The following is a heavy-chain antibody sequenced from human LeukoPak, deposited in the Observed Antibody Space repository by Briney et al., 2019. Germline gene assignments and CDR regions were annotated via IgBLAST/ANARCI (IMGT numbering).Heavy chain of an antibody. Sequence: VKLGGSLRFSCAASGFTFSGYWMIWVRQAPGKGLEWVATINRDGSEEFYVDAARGRFTISRDNTKNSLFLQMNSLRAEDTAVYYCARYNYDSSFSFDYWGQGTLVTVSS. J-gene: IGHJ4*02. CDR3: ARYNYDSSFSFDY. CDR2: INRDGSEE. V-gene: IGHV3-7*01. CDR1: GFTFSGYW. D-gene: IGHD5-18*01.